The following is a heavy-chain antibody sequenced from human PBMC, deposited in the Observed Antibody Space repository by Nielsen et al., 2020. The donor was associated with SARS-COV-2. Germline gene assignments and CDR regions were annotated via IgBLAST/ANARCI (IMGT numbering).Heavy chain of an antibody. CDR1: GFTFDDYA. CDR2: ISWDGGST. D-gene: IGHD7-27*01. CDR3: AKDMGPWGRYYYYGMDV. Sequence: GESLKISCAASGFTFDDYAMHWVRQAPGKGLEWVSGISWDGGSTYYADSVKGRFTISRDNSKNSLYLQMNSLRTEDTALYYCAKDMGPWGRYYYYGMDVWGQGTTVTVSS. J-gene: IGHJ6*02. V-gene: IGHV3-43*02.